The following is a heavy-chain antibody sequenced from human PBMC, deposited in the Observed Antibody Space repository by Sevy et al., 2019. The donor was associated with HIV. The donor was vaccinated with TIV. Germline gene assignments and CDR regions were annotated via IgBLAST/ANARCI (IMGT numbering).Heavy chain of an antibody. V-gene: IGHV3-23*01. CDR1: GFTFSSYA. CDR3: AKDRTGITMVRGAPDY. J-gene: IGHJ4*02. D-gene: IGHD3-10*01. CDR2: ISGSGGST. Sequence: GGSLRLSCAASGFTFSSYAMSWVRQAPGKGLEWVSAISGSGGSTYYADSGKGRFTISRDNSKNTLYLQMNSLRAEDTAVYYCAKDRTGITMVRGAPDYWGQGTLVTVSS.